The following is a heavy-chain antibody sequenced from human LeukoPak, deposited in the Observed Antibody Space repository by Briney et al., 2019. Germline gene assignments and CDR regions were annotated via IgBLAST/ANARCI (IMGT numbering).Heavy chain of an antibody. CDR1: GGSISTGTFS. D-gene: IGHD1-26*01. J-gene: IGHJ6*03. CDR2: IYTTGTT. V-gene: IGHV4-61*02. Sequence: SETLSLTCTVSGGSISTGTFSWSWIRQPAGKGLEWIGRIYTTGTTNYSPSLKSRVTISIDTSKSHFSLRLTSVTAADTAIYYCARDAGSYVSYMNVWGKGTAVTVSS. CDR3: ARDAGSYVSYMNV.